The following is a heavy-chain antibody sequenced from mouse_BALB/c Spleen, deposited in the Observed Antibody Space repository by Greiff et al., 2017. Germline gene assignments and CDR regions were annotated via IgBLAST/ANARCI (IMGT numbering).Heavy chain of an antibody. J-gene: IGHJ2*01. CDR2: IWAGGST. CDR3: AREGYYGSSYVNFDY. CDR1: GFSLTSYG. Sequence: VMLVESGPGLVAPSQSLSITCTVSGFSLTSYGVHWVRQPPGKGLEWLGVIWAGGSTNYNSALMSRLSISKDNSKSQVFLKMNSLQTDDTAMYYCAREGYYGSSYVNFDYWGQGTTLTVSS. V-gene: IGHV2-9*02. D-gene: IGHD1-1*01.